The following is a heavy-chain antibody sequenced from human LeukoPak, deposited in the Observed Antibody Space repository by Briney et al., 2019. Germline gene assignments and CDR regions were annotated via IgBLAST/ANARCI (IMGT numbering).Heavy chain of an antibody. CDR2: IRSKAYGGTT. Sequence: GGSLRLSCTASGFTFGDYAMNWVRQTPGKGLEWVGFIRSKAYGGTTENAASVKGRFTISRDDSKSIAYLQMNSLKTEDTAVYYRARRYSYAQGFFDYWGQGTLVTVSS. D-gene: IGHD5-18*01. J-gene: IGHJ4*02. CDR3: ARRYSYAQGFFDY. V-gene: IGHV3-49*04. CDR1: GFTFGDYA.